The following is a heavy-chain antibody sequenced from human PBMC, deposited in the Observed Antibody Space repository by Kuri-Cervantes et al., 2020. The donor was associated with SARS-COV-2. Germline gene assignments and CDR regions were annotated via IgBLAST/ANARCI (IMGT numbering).Heavy chain of an antibody. Sequence: ASVKVPCKASSYTFTRYGINSVRQVPGQGLEWMGWISAYNGNTNYAQKLQGRVTMTTDTSTSTAYMELSSLRSEDTAVYYCARDPPSGSSGWYDLVYWGQGTLVTVSS. CDR1: SYTFTRYG. D-gene: IGHD6-19*01. V-gene: IGHV1-18*01. CDR3: ARDPPSGSSGWYDLVY. CDR2: ISAYNGNT. J-gene: IGHJ4*02.